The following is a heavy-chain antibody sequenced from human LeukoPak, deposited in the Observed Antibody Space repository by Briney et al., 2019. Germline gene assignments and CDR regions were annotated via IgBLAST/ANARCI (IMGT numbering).Heavy chain of an antibody. J-gene: IGHJ4*02. V-gene: IGHV3-21*01. CDR1: GFTFSSYS. CDR2: ISSSSSYI. Sequence: GGSLRLSCAASGFTFSSYSMNWVRQAPGKGLEWVSSISSSSSYIYYADSVKGRFTISRDNAKNSLYLQMNSLRAEDTAVYYCARGPRGSSSPYFDYWGQGTLVTVSS. CDR3: ARGPRGSSSPYFDY. D-gene: IGHD6-6*01.